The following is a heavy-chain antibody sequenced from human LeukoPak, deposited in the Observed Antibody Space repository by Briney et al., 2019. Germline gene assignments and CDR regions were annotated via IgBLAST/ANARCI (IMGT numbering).Heavy chain of an antibody. J-gene: IGHJ4*02. CDR1: GFTFSSYS. D-gene: IGHD3-22*01. Sequence: PGGSLRLSCAASGFTFSSYSMNWVRQAPGKGLEWVSYISSSSSTIYYADSVKGRFTISRDNAKNSLYLQMNSLRAEDTAVYYCARDLSAYYYDSSGYYPFDYWGQGTLVTVSS. CDR3: ARDLSAYYYDSSGYYPFDY. CDR2: ISSSSSTI. V-gene: IGHV3-48*01.